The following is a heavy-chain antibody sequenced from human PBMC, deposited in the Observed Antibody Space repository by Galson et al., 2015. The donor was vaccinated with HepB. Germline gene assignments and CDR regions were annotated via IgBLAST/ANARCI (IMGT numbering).Heavy chain of an antibody. J-gene: IGHJ4*02. CDR2: ISGSGGST. V-gene: IGHV3-23*01. CDR3: AKDLPGYCTGGVCYYFDY. D-gene: IGHD2-8*02. Sequence: SLRLSCAASGFTFSSYAMSWVRQAPGKGLEWVSAISGSGGSTYYADSVKGRFTISRDNSKNTLYLQMNSLRAEDTAVYYCAKDLPGYCTGGVCYYFDYWGRGTLVTVSS. CDR1: GFTFSSYA.